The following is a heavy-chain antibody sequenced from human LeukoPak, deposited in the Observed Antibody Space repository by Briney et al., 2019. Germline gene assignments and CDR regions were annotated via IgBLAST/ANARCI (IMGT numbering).Heavy chain of an antibody. J-gene: IGHJ4*02. Sequence: GGSLRLSCAASGFTVSSNYMSWVRQAPGKGLEWVSVIYSGGSTYYADSVKGRFTISRHNSKNTLYLQMNGLRAEDTAVYYCARGRGYSYGSGYYFDYWGQGTLVTVSS. V-gene: IGHV3-53*04. CDR1: GFTVSSNY. CDR2: IYSGGST. CDR3: ARGRGYSYGSGYYFDY. D-gene: IGHD5-18*01.